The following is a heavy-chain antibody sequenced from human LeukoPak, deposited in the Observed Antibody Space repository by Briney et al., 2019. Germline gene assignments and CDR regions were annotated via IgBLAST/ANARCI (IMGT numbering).Heavy chain of an antibody. Sequence: SETLSLTCAVYGGSFSGYYWSWIRQPPGNGLEWIGEINHSGSTNYNPSLKSRVTISVDTSKNQFSLKLSSVTAADTAVYYCASVLYSRSWTDAFDIWGQGTMVTVSS. CDR3: ASVLYSRSWTDAFDI. CDR1: GGSFSGYY. CDR2: INHSGST. J-gene: IGHJ3*02. D-gene: IGHD6-13*01. V-gene: IGHV4-34*01.